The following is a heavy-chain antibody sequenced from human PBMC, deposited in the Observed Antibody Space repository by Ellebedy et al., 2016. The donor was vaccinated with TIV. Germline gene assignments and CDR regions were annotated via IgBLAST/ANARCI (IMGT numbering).Heavy chain of an antibody. Sequence: MPPETLSLTCSVSGGSVSSTRYYWAWIRQPPGKGLEYIGSVYYSGSPYYNPSFKSRVTLSADTSKNQFSLNLRTVTAADTAVYYCARTDPWQPIDDWGQGILVSVSS. CDR2: VYYSGSP. D-gene: IGHD2-21*02. J-gene: IGHJ4*02. V-gene: IGHV4-39*01. CDR1: GGSVSSTRYY. CDR3: ARTDPWQPIDD.